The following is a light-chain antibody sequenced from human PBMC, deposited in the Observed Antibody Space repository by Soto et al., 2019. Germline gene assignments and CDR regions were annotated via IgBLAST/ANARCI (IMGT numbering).Light chain of an antibody. CDR2: DAS. V-gene: IGKV1-33*01. CDR3: QQYDNLPRT. J-gene: IGKJ4*01. Sequence: DIQMTQSPSSLSTSVGDRVTITCQASQDISNYLNWYQKKPGKAPKFLIYDASNLETGVPSRFSGSGSGTDFTFTISSLQPEDIATYYCQQYDNLPRTFGGGTKVDIK. CDR1: QDISNY.